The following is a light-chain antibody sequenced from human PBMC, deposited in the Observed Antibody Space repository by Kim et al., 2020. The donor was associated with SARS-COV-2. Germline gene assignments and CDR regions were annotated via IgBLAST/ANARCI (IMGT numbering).Light chain of an antibody. J-gene: IGLJ2*01. Sequence: GKTVTSSCTRSSCSIASNYVQWDQQRPGSAPTTVIYEDNQRPSGVPDRFSGSIDSSSNSASLTISGLKTEDEADYYCQSYDSSNQVFGGGTQLTVL. V-gene: IGLV6-57*03. CDR3: QSYDSSNQV. CDR1: SCSIASNY. CDR2: EDN.